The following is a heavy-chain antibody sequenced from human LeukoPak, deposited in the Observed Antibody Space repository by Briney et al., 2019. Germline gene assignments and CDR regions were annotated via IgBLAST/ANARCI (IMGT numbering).Heavy chain of an antibody. CDR2: IIPIFGTA. J-gene: IGHJ5*02. Sequence: SVKVSCKASGYTFTGYYIHWVRQAPGQGLEWMGGIIPIFGTANYAQKFQGRVTITADESTSTAYMELSSLRSEDTAVYYCARCGLGYCSGGSCCRGWFDPWGQGTLVTVSS. D-gene: IGHD2-15*01. V-gene: IGHV1-69*13. CDR3: ARCGLGYCSGGSCCRGWFDP. CDR1: GYTFTGYY.